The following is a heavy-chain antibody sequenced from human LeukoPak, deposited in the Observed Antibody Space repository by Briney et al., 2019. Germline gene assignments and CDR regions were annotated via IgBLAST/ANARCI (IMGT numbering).Heavy chain of an antibody. V-gene: IGHV3-30*18. CDR2: ISYDGSNK. CDR3: AKALNFWSGYYKPDFDY. J-gene: IGHJ4*02. CDR1: GFTFSSYG. D-gene: IGHD3-3*01. Sequence: GGSLRLSCAASGFTFSSYGMHWVRQAPGKGLEWVAVISYDGSNKYYADSVKGRFTISRDNSKNTLYLQMNSLRAEGTAVYYCAKALNFWSGYYKPDFDYWGQGTLVTVSS.